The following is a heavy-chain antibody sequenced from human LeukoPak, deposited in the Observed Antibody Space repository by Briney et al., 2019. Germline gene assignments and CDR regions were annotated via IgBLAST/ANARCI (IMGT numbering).Heavy chain of an antibody. D-gene: IGHD3-16*01. Sequence: PGGSLRLSCVASGFTFSNAWMNWVRQAPGKGLEWVANIKQAGSEKDYVVSVKGRFTISRDNSKNSLYLQMNSLSVEDTAIYYCARHNRGGDWDYWGQGTLVTVSS. CDR1: GFTFSNAW. J-gene: IGHJ4*02. CDR2: IKQAGSEK. CDR3: ARHNRGGDWDY. V-gene: IGHV3-7*01.